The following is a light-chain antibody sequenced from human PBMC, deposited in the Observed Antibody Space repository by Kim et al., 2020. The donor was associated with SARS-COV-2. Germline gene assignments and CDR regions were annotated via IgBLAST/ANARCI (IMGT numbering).Light chain of an antibody. V-gene: IGKV1-12*01. Sequence: DIQMTQSPSSVSASIGDRVTITCRASQVIGTQLAWYQQKPGKAPNLLIYTTSNLQSGVPSRFSGSGSGTDFTLTISNLQPEDFATYYCQQANSFPFTFGPGTKVDIK. CDR3: QQANSFPFT. CDR2: TTS. CDR1: QVIGTQ. J-gene: IGKJ3*01.